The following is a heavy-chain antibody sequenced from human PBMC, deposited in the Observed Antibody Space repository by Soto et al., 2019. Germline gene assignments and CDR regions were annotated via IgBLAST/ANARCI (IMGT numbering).Heavy chain of an antibody. CDR3: ARGQLLRDAFDI. D-gene: IGHD2-2*01. Sequence: PSETLSLTCSFSGDSVTSHYLTWIRQPPGKGLEWIGEINHSGSTNYNPSLKSRVTISVDTSKNQFSLKLSSVTAADTAVYYCARGQLLRDAFDIWGQGTMVTVSS. V-gene: IGHV4-34*01. CDR2: INHSGST. CDR1: GDSVTSHY. J-gene: IGHJ3*02.